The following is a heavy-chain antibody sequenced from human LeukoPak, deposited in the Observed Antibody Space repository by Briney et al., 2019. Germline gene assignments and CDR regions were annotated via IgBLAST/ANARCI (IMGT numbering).Heavy chain of an antibody. D-gene: IGHD5-24*01. CDR2: ISGSGGST. CDR3: AKDLVSGWRSYYFDY. CDR1: GFTFSSYA. Sequence: GGSLRLSCAASGFTFSSYAMSWVRQAPGKGLEWVSAISGSGGSTYYADSVKGRFTISRDNSKNTLYLQMNSLRAEDTAVYYCAKDLVSGWRSYYFDYWGQGTLVTVSS. J-gene: IGHJ4*02. V-gene: IGHV3-23*01.